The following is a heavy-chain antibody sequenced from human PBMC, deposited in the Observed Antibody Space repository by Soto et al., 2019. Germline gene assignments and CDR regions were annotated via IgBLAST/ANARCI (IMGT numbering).Heavy chain of an antibody. D-gene: IGHD2-2*02. V-gene: IGHV1-18*01. CDR1: GYNFVTYG. Sequence: ASVKVSCKASGYNFVTYGITWVRQAPGQGLEWLGWISAYSGNKNYAQNFQGRVTMTTDKSTSTAYMELRSLRSDDTAVYFCARGGDCSSTSCYTPNYYYGLGLWGQGTTVTAP. CDR2: ISAYSGNK. J-gene: IGHJ6*02. CDR3: ARGGDCSSTSCYTPNYYYGLGL.